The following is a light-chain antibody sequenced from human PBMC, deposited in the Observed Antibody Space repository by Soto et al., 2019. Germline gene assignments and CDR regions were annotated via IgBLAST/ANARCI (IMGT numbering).Light chain of an antibody. V-gene: IGKV1-5*01. CDR2: DVS. J-gene: IGKJ2*01. CDR1: QSIRSW. CDR3: QEYDSYSST. Sequence: DIQMTQSPSTLSPSVGDRVTITCRASQSIRSWLAWYQQKPGKVPKVLIYDVSSSESGVPSRFSGSGSGTEFTLTISSLQPEDFATYYCQEYDSYSSTFGQGTKLQIK.